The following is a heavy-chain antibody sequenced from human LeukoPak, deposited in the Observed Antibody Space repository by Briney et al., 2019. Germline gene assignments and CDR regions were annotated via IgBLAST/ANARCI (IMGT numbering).Heavy chain of an antibody. D-gene: IGHD3-10*01. CDR1: GXNFNDFY. V-gene: IGHV3-11*06. CDR3: ARDGEFALDY. CDR2: ISTTSSYT. Sequence: GGSLRLSCAASGXNFNDFYMSWIRQAPGKGLEWVSYISTTSSYTSYADSVRGRFTISRDNAKNSLYLQMNSLRAEDTAIYYCARDGEFALDYWGQGTLVTVSS. J-gene: IGHJ4*02.